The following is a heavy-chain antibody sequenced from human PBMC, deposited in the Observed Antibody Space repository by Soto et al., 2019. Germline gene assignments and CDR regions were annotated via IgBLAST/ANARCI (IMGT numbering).Heavy chain of an antibody. V-gene: IGHV5-51*01. CDR2: IYPGDSDV. Sequence: GESLKISCKASGYDFTTFWIVWVRQMPGKGLEWMGVIYPGDSDVTYNPSFQGQATISADKSITTPYLQWSSLRASDTAIYYCARHRNAGWFDAWGQGIPVTVSS. CDR1: GYDFTTFW. CDR3: ARHRNAGWFDA. J-gene: IGHJ5*02.